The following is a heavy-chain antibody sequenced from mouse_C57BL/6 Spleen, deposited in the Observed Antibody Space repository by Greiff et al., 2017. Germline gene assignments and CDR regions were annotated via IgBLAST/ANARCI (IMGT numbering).Heavy chain of an antibody. CDR1: GYSITSGYY. D-gene: IGHD3-2*02. CDR2: ISYDGSN. Sequence: ESGPGLVKPSQSLSLTCSVTGYSITSGYYWNWIRQFPGNKLEWMGYISYDGSNNYNPSLKNRISITRDTSKNQFFLKLNSVTTEDTATYYCAREAQATWAYWGQGTLVTVSA. CDR3: AREAQATWAY. V-gene: IGHV3-6*01. J-gene: IGHJ3*01.